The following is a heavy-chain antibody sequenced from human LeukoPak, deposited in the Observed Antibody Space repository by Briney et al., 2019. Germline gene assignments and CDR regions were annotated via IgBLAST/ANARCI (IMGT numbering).Heavy chain of an antibody. Sequence: RASVKVSCKASGYTFTSYFMHWVRQAPGQGLEWMGIINPGGGSTTYAQKFQGRLTMTRDTSTSTFYMELSSLGSEDTAVYYCARAPPTVDVFDPWGQGTLVTVSS. CDR2: INPGGGST. D-gene: IGHD6-19*01. CDR1: GYTFTSYF. CDR3: ARAPPTVDVFDP. J-gene: IGHJ5*02. V-gene: IGHV1-46*01.